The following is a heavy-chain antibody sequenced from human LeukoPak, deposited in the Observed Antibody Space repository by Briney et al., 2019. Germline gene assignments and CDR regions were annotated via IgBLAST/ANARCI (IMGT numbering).Heavy chain of an antibody. J-gene: IGHJ4*02. Sequence: GRSLRLSCAASGFTFSSYGMHWVRQAPGKGLEWVAGISYDGSNKYYADAVKGRFTISRDNAKNSLYLQMDSLRAEDTAVYYCARDYRDQIGYFDQWGQGTLVTVSS. CDR1: GFTFSSYG. CDR2: ISYDGSNK. V-gene: IGHV3-30*03. D-gene: IGHD1-14*01. CDR3: ARDYRDQIGYFDQ.